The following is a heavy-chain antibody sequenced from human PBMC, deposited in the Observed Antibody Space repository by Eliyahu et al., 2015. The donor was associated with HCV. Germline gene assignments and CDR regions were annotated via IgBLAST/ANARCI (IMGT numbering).Heavy chain of an antibody. V-gene: IGHV3-23*01. CDR3: AKVSGIAVAGVFIPLTNYYFDY. CDR1: GFTFSSYA. J-gene: IGHJ4*02. D-gene: IGHD6-19*01. CDR2: ISGSGGST. Sequence: EVQLLESGGGLVQPGGSLRLSCAASGFTFSSYAMSWVRQAPGKGLEWVSAISGSGGSTYYADSVKGRFTISRDNSKNTLYLQMNSLRAEDTAVYYCAKVSGIAVAGVFIPLTNYYFDYWGQGTLVTVSS.